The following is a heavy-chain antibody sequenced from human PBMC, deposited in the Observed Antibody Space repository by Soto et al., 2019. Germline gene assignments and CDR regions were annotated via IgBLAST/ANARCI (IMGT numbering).Heavy chain of an antibody. CDR2: IYYSGST. CDR1: GGSISSYY. Sequence: SETLSLTCTVSGGSISSYYWSWIRQPPGKGLEWIGYIYYSGSTNYNPSLKSRVTISVDTSKNQFSLKLSSVTAADTAVYYCVKDCTGPRMTTREDYYYYYMDVWGKGTTVTVSS. V-gene: IGHV4-59*01. D-gene: IGHD2-8*01. CDR3: VKDCTGPRMTTREDYYYYYMDV. J-gene: IGHJ6*03.